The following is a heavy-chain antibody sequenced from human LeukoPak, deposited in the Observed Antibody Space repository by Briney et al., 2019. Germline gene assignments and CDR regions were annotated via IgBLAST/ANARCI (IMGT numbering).Heavy chain of an antibody. D-gene: IGHD3-16*01. V-gene: IGHV3-53*01. J-gene: IGHJ4*02. Sequence: PGGSLRLSCAASGFTVSSNYMTWVRQAPGKGLVWVSHIYSGGSTYYADSVKGRFTISRDNSKNTLYLQMNSLRAEDTAAYYCAKDRPGLRLGELPCLEYWGQGTLVTVSS. CDR1: GFTVSSNY. CDR2: IYSGGST. CDR3: AKDRPGLRLGELPCLEY.